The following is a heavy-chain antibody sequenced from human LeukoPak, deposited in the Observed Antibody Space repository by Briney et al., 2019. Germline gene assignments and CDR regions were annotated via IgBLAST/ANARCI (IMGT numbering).Heavy chain of an antibody. Sequence: ASETLSLTCAVSGGSISSGGYSWSWIRQPPGKGLEWIGYIYYSGSTYYNPSLKSRVTISVDTSKNQFSLKLSSVTAADTAVYYCARDAYCGGDCYAFDIWGQGTMVTVSS. CDR2: IYYSGST. V-gene: IGHV4-31*11. D-gene: IGHD2-21*02. CDR1: GGSISSGGYS. CDR3: ARDAYCGGDCYAFDI. J-gene: IGHJ3*02.